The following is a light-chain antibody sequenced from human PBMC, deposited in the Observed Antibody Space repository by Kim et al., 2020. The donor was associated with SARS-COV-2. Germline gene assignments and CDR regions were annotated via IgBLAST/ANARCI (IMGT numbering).Light chain of an antibody. Sequence: SSELTQDPAVSVALGQTVRITCQGDSLRSYYATWYQQKPGQAPKVVIYGKDNRPSGAPDRFSGSSSGNTAYLTITGTQAGDEADYYCNSRDSNDYVVFGG. CDR3: NSRDSNDYVV. CDR1: SLRSYY. V-gene: IGLV3-19*01. J-gene: IGLJ2*01. CDR2: GKD.